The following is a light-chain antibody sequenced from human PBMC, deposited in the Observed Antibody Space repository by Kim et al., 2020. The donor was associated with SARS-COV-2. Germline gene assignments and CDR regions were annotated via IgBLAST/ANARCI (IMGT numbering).Light chain of an antibody. CDR1: KLGDKY. J-gene: IGLJ2*01. Sequence: SYELTQPPSVSVSPGQTASIACSGDKLGDKYACWYQQKPGQSPVLVIYQDNKRPSGIPARFSGSYSGNTATLTISGTQAMDEADYYCQAWDSRTVVFGGG. CDR2: QDN. V-gene: IGLV3-1*01. CDR3: QAWDSRTVV.